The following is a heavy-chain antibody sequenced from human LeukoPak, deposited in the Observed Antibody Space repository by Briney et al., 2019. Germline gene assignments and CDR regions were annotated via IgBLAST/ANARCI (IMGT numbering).Heavy chain of an antibody. CDR2: INHSGST. CDR1: GGSFSGYY. J-gene: IGHJ4*02. Sequence: SETLSLTCAVYGGSFSGYYWSWIRQPPGKGLEWIGEINHSGSTNYNPSLKSRVTISVDTSKNQFSLKLSSVTAADTAVYYCARTSKRDYWGQGTLVTVSS. D-gene: IGHD1-1*01. V-gene: IGHV4-34*01. CDR3: ARTSKRDY.